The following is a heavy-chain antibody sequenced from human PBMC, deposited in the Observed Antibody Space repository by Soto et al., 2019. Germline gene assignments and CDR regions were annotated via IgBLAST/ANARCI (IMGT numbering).Heavy chain of an antibody. D-gene: IGHD2-15*01. CDR1: GGTCSSYA. CDR2: IIPILGKV. J-gene: IGHJ6*02. Sequence: QVQLVQSGAEVKKPGSSVKVSCKASGGTCSSYALSWVRQAPGQGLEWMGGIIPILGKVNFAQKFQGRVTITADESTSTSLMELSSLRSEDTAVYYCARVGSAAGGGGLGYYNYPMDVWGQGTTVTVSS. CDR3: ARVGSAAGGGGLGYYNYPMDV. V-gene: IGHV1-69*01.